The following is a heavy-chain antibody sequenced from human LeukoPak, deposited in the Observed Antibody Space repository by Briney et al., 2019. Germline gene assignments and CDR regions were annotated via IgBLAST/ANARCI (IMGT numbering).Heavy chain of an antibody. Sequence: GESLRISCKGSGYSFTSYWIGWVRQMPGKGLEWMGIIYPGDSDTRYSPSCQGQVTISADKSISTAYLQWSSLKASDTAMYYCARPGRDGYNSGGGGEFQYYFDYWGQGTLVTVSS. CDR3: ARPGRDGYNSGGGGEFQYYFDY. CDR1: GYSFTSYW. V-gene: IGHV5-51*01. D-gene: IGHD5-24*01. CDR2: IYPGDSDT. J-gene: IGHJ4*02.